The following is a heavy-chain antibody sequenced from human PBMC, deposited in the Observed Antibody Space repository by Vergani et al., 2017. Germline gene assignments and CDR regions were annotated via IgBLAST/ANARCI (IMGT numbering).Heavy chain of an antibody. CDR1: GFTLSNYD. V-gene: IGHV3-30*02. D-gene: IGHD3-16*01. CDR2: IQFDGSNQ. Sequence: QVQLVESGGGVVQRWGSLRLSCATSGFTLSNYDMQWIRQGPGKGLEFVAFIQFDGSNQYYADSVKGRFTLSRDFSKNTLYLQLNSLRTDDTATYYCAKHFRGWGIDYWGQGTQVTVSS. CDR3: AKHFRGWGIDY. J-gene: IGHJ4*02.